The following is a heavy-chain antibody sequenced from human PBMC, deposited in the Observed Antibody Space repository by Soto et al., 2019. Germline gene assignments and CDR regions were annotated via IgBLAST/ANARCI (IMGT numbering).Heavy chain of an antibody. V-gene: IGHV3-33*01. CDR1: GFTFSSYV. D-gene: IGHD4-4*01. CDR3: ARGRIDYSNYPWSPHDQLYYYYMDV. Sequence: GGSLRLSCAASGFTFSSYVMHWVRQAPGKGLEWVAVIWYDGSNKYYADSVKGRFTISRDNSKNTLYLQMNSLRAEDTAVYYCARGRIDYSNYPWSPHDQLYYYYMDVWGKGTTVTVSS. J-gene: IGHJ6*03. CDR2: IWYDGSNK.